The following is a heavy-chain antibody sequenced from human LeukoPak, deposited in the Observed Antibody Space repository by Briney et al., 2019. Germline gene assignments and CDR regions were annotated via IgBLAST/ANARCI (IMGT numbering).Heavy chain of an antibody. D-gene: IGHD4-17*01. Sequence: GGSLRPSCAASGFTFSSYAMSWVRQAPGKGLEWVSAISGSGGSTYYADSVKGRFTISRDNSKNTLYLQMNSLRAEDTAVYYCANLPYGDYEDYWGQGTLVTVSS. CDR3: ANLPYGDYEDY. CDR2: ISGSGGST. CDR1: GFTFSSYA. J-gene: IGHJ4*02. V-gene: IGHV3-23*01.